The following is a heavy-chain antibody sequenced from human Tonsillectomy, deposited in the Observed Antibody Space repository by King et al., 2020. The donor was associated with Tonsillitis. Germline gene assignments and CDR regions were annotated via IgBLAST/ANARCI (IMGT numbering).Heavy chain of an antibody. CDR3: ASTYPKMYRGRYHYSFDS. J-gene: IGHJ4*02. V-gene: IGHV3-30*04. Sequence: VQLVESGGGVVQPGRSLRLSCAASGFTFSSYAMHWVRQAPGKGLEWVAVISYDGSNKYYADSVKGRFTISRDNSKNTLYLQMNSLRAEDTAVYYCASTYPKMYRGRYHYSFDSWGQGALVTVSS. CDR1: GFTFSSYA. D-gene: IGHD1-26*01. CDR2: ISYDGSNK.